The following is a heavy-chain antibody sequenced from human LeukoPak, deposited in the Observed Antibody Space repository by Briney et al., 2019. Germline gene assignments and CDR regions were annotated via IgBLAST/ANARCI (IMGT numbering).Heavy chain of an antibody. V-gene: IGHV3-23*01. D-gene: IGHD6-6*01. Sequence: GGSLRLSCSASGFTFRSYAMAWVRQAPGTGLGWVSAISNSGRNTYYADSVKGRFTISRDNSKNTLYLEMNSLRAGDTAVYYCSNWVEGARPSLDYWGQGALVT. CDR2: ISNSGRNT. CDR1: GFTFRSYA. CDR3: SNWVEGARPSLDY. J-gene: IGHJ4*02.